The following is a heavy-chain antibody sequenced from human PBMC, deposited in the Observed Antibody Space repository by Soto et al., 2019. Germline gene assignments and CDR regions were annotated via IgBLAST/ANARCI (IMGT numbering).Heavy chain of an antibody. D-gene: IGHD2-2*01. CDR3: ASPVVPAAMVVPYFYSLDV. CDR1: GFTFSRHW. Sequence: EVQLVESGGGLVQPGGSLRLACAASGFTFSRHWMHWVRQAPGKGLVWVSRIDSYGSSTHYADSVKGRFTISRDNAKNTLYLPMNSLRAEDTAVYYCASPVVPAAMVVPYFYSLDVCCQGTTVTVSS. J-gene: IGHJ6*02. V-gene: IGHV3-74*01. CDR2: IDSYGSST.